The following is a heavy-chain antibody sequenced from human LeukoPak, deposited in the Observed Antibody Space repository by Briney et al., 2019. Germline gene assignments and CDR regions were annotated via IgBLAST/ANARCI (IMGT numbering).Heavy chain of an antibody. D-gene: IGHD2-21*02. J-gene: IGHJ6*03. CDR3: ARDSLTYCGGDCSLAYYYYMDV. Sequence: GGSLRLSCAASGFTFSSYSMNWVRQAPGKGLERVSYISGSGGTIYYADSVKGRFTISRDNAKSSLYLQMNSLRAEDTAVYYCARDSLTYCGGDCSLAYYYYMDVWGKGTTVTVSS. CDR1: GFTFSSYS. CDR2: ISGSGGTI. V-gene: IGHV3-48*01.